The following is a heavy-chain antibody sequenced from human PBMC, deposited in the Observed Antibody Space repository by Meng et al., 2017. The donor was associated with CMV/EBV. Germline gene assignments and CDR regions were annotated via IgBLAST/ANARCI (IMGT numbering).Heavy chain of an antibody. CDR3: ARSLVVVPAVQTYYYYYGMDV. J-gene: IGHJ6*02. D-gene: IGHD2-2*01. CDR2: IYYSGST. Sequence: GSLRLSCTVSGGSISSYYWSWIRQPPGKGLEWIGYIYYSGSTNYNPSPKSRVTISVDTSKNQFSLKLSSVTAADTAVYYCARSLVVVPAVQTYYYYYGMDVWGQGTTVTVSS. CDR1: GGSISSYY. V-gene: IGHV4-59*01.